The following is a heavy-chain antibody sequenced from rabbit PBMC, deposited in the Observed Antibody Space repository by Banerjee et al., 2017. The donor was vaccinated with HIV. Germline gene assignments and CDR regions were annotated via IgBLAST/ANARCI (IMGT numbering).Heavy chain of an antibody. Sequence: QEQLVESGGGLVQPEGSLTLTCKASGFDFSSSGMCWVRQALGKGPEWIACIITGTGITYYANWAKGRFTISKTSSTTVTLQMTSLTAADTATYFCARYAYGYVGFNLWGQGTLVTVS. D-gene: IGHD6-1*01. CDR3: ARYAYGYVGFNL. J-gene: IGHJ4*01. V-gene: IGHV1S45*01. CDR1: GFDFSSSG. CDR2: IITGTGIT.